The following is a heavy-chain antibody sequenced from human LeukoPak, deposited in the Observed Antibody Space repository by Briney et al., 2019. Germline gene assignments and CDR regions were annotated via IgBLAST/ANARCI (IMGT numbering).Heavy chain of an antibody. J-gene: IGHJ4*02. CDR3: ARDLSYDFWSGYLDY. CDR2: ISSSGSTI. Sequence: GGSLRLSCAASGFTFSDYYMSWIRQAPGKGLEWVSYISSSGSTIYYADSVKGRFTISRDNAKNSLYLQMNSLRAEDTAVYYCARDLSYDFWSGYLDYWGQGTLVTVSS. V-gene: IGHV3-11*04. CDR1: GFTFSDYY. D-gene: IGHD3-3*01.